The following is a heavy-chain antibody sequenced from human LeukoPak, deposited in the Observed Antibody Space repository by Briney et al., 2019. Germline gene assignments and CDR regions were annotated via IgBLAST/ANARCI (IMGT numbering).Heavy chain of an antibody. J-gene: IGHJ4*02. Sequence: GGPLRLSCAASGFTFSSYSMNWVRQAPGKGLEWASYISSSSSTIYYADSVKGRFTISRDNAKNSLYLQMNSLRAEDTAVYYCARAYYDSSGYHYFDYWGQGTLVTVSS. CDR1: GFTFSSYS. V-gene: IGHV3-48*01. CDR3: ARAYYDSSGYHYFDY. D-gene: IGHD3-22*01. CDR2: ISSSSSTI.